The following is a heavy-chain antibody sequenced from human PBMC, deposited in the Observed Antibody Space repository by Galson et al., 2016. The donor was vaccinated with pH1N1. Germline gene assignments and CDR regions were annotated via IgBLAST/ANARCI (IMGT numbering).Heavy chain of an antibody. J-gene: IGHJ4*02. CDR3: ALRPGIAVPGLLDF. D-gene: IGHD6-19*01. CDR1: GFTFGDYG. CDR2: INYIGGNI. Sequence: SLRLSCAASGFTFGDYGMTWVRQAPGKGLEWVASINYIGGNIAYADSMKGRFTISRDNAKSSLSLQMNRLRAEDTAWYYCALRPGIAVPGLLDFWGQGTLGIVSS. V-gene: IGHV3-20*04.